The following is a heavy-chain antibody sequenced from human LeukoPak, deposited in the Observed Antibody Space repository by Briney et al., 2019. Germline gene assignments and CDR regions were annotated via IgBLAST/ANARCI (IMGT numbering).Heavy chain of an antibody. Sequence: GGTLRLSCAASGFTFSDYGMTWVRQAPGKGLEWVSAISGSGGSTYYADSVKGRFTISRDNSKNTLYLQMNGLRAEDTALYYCARDKDQYSGYDSGLFDYWGQGTLVTVSS. D-gene: IGHD5-12*01. CDR2: ISGSGGST. CDR1: GFTFSDYG. J-gene: IGHJ4*02. CDR3: ARDKDQYSGYDSGLFDY. V-gene: IGHV3-23*01.